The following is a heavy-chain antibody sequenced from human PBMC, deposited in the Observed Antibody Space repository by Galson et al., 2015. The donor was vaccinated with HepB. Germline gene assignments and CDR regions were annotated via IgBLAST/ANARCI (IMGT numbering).Heavy chain of an antibody. CDR2: IKSKTDGGTT. CDR3: TTDDYYDSSGYYSDY. D-gene: IGHD3-22*01. Sequence: LRLSCAASGFTFRNAWMNWVRQAPGKGLEWVGRIKSKTDGGTTDYAAPVKGRFTISRDDSKNTLYLQMNSLKTEDTAVYYCTTDDYYDSSGYYSDYWGQGTLVTVSS. J-gene: IGHJ4*02. CDR1: GFTFRNAW. V-gene: IGHV3-15*07.